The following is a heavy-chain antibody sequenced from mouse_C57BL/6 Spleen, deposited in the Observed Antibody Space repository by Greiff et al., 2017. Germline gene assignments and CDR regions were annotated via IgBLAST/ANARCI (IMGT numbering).Heavy chain of an antibody. D-gene: IGHD2-4*01. CDR3: ARGGYDNNDEYYEV. CDR1: GFNITNYY. V-gene: IGHV14-3*01. J-gene: IGHJ1*03. CDR2: IDPANGNT. Sequence: EVQLLQSVAELVRPGASVKLSCTASGFNITNYYMHWVQQRPGQGLEWIGRIDPANGNTKYAPKFQGKATITADTSSNTAYLQLSSLTSADTAVYYCARGGYDNNDEYYEVWGTGLTVSV.